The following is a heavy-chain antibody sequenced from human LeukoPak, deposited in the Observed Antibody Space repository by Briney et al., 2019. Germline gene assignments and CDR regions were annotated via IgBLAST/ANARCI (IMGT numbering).Heavy chain of an antibody. CDR3: ARLLRGGSPYDAFDI. D-gene: IGHD2-15*01. Sequence: PGGSLRLSCTTSGMTFSSNAMSWVRQAPGKGLEWVSSISGSGDKTYYADSMKGRFTISRDNSKNTLSLQMNSLRVEDTAVYYCARLLRGGSPYDAFDIWGQGTMVTVSS. CDR2: ISGSGDKT. CDR1: GMTFSSNA. J-gene: IGHJ3*02. V-gene: IGHV3-23*01.